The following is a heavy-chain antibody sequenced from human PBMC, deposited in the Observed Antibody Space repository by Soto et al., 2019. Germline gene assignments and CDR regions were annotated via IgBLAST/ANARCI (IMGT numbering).Heavy chain of an antibody. CDR2: ISGSGGST. D-gene: IGHD3-3*01. V-gene: IGHV3-23*01. Sequence: EVQLLESGGGMVQPGGSLRLSCAASGFTFSSYAMSWVRQAPGKGLEWVSAISGSGGSTYYADSVKGQFTISRDNSKNTLYLQMNSLRAEDTAVYYCAKVKESGDFWSSGIFDYWGQGTLVTVSS. CDR1: GFTFSSYA. CDR3: AKVKESGDFWSSGIFDY. J-gene: IGHJ4*02.